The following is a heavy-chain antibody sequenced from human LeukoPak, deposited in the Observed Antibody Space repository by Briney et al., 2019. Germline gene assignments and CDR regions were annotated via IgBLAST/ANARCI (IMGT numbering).Heavy chain of an antibody. Sequence: PGGSLRLSCAASGFTLSRYWMSWVRQAPGKGLEWVANIKQDGSEKHYVDSVKGRFTISRDNAKNSLYLQMNSLRAEDTAVFYCARGVGLELLRFDFWGQGTLVTVSS. D-gene: IGHD1-7*01. V-gene: IGHV3-7*01. CDR3: ARGVGLELLRFDF. J-gene: IGHJ4*02. CDR1: GFTLSRYW. CDR2: IKQDGSEK.